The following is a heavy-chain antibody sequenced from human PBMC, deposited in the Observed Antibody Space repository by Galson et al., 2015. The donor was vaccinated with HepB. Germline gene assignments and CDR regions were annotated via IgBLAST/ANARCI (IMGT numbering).Heavy chain of an antibody. V-gene: IGHV3-15*07. CDR1: GFTFSNAW. CDR2: IKSKTDGGTT. J-gene: IGHJ6*02. CDR3: TTAPGATYYYYYYGMDV. Sequence: SLRLSCAASGFTFSNAWMNWVRQAPGKGLEWVGRIKSKTDGGTTDYAAPVKGRFTISRDDSKNTLYLQMNSLKTEDTAVYYCTTAPGATYYYYYYGMDVWGQGTTVTVSS. D-gene: IGHD1-26*01.